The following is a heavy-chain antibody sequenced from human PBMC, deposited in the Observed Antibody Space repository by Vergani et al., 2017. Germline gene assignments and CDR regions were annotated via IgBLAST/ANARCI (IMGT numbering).Heavy chain of an antibody. CDR3: ARVGGIAVAGTITY. CDR2: INTGNGNT. J-gene: IGHJ4*02. D-gene: IGHD6-19*01. Sequence: QVQLVQSGAEVKKPGASVKVSCKASGYTFTSYAMHWVRQAPGQRLEWMGWINTGNGNTKYSQKFQGRVTITRDTFASTAYMELSSLRSEDTAVYYCARVGGIAVAGTITYWGQGTLVTVSS. V-gene: IGHV1-3*04. CDR1: GYTFTSYA.